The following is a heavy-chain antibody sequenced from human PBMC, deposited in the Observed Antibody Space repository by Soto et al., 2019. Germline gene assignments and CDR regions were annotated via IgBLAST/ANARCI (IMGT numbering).Heavy chain of an antibody. J-gene: IGHJ4*02. CDR2: IYPGDSDT. D-gene: IGHD3-22*01. CDR1: GYSFTSYW. V-gene: IGHV5-51*01. Sequence: PGESLKISCKGSGYSFTSYWIGWVRQMPGKGLEWMGIIYPGDSDTRYSPSFQGQVTISADKSISTAYLQWSSLKASDTAMYYCARETYYYDSSGYYQFDYWGQGTLVTVSS. CDR3: ARETYYYDSSGYYQFDY.